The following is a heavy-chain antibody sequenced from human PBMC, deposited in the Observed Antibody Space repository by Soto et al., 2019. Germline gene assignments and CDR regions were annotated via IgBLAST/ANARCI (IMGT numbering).Heavy chain of an antibody. CDR3: ARHRGPAPVY. J-gene: IGHJ4*02. D-gene: IGHD3-10*01. Sequence: QVQLQESGPGLVKPSETLSLTCTVSGGSISGYYWTWIRQPPGKGLEWVGSLFYGGTTDYNPSLKSRLTISLDTSKNHFSLKLRSVTAADTAVYYCARHRGPAPVYWGQGTLVTASS. CDR1: GGSISGYY. V-gene: IGHV4-39*01. CDR2: LFYGGTT.